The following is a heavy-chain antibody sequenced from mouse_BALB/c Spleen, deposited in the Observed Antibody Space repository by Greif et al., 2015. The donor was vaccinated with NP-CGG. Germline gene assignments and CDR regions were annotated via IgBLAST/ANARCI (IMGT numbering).Heavy chain of an antibody. D-gene: IGHD2-4*01. Sequence: EVHLVESGGDLVKPGGSLKLSCAASGVTFSSYGMSWVRQTPDKRLEWVATISSGGSYTYYPDSVKGRFTISRDNAKNTLYPQMSSLKAEDTAMYYCASLRRGLRGLLAYWGQGTLVTVSA. J-gene: IGHJ3*01. V-gene: IGHV5-6*01. CDR2: ISSGGSYT. CDR1: GVTFSSYG. CDR3: ASLRRGLRGLLAY.